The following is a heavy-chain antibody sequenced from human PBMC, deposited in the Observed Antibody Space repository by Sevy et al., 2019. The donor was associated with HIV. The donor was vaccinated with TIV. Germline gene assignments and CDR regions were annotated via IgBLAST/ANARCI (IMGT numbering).Heavy chain of an antibody. J-gene: IGHJ6*02. D-gene: IGHD2-2*01. CDR1: GFTFSGSA. Sequence: GGSLRLSCAASGFTFSGSAMHWVRQASGKGLEWVGRIRSKANSYATAYAASVKGRLTISRDDSKNTAYLQMNSLKTEVTAVYYCTSSIVVPAAILYGGMDVWGQGTTVTVSS. V-gene: IGHV3-73*01. CDR2: IRSKANSYAT. CDR3: TSSIVVPAAILYGGMDV.